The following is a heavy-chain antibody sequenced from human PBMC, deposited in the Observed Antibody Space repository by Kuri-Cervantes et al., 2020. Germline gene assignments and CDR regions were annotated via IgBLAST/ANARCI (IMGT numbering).Heavy chain of an antibody. D-gene: IGHD2-21*01. V-gene: IGHV1-18*01. J-gene: IGHJ4*02. Sequence: ASVKVSCKASGYTFTSYGISWVRQATGQGLEWMGWMNPNSGNTGYAQKFQGRVTMTTDTSTSTAYMELRSLRSDDTAVYYCARSNHLYCGGDCYSDYWGQGTLVTVSS. CDR2: MNPNSGNT. CDR1: GYTFTSYG. CDR3: ARSNHLYCGGDCYSDY.